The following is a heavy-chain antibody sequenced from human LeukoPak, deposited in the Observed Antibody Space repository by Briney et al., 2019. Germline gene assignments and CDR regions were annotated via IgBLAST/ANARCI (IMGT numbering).Heavy chain of an antibody. V-gene: IGHV4-59*01. CDR3: ARVKCGGDCCSGGYYYYMDV. D-gene: IGHD2-21*01. J-gene: IGHJ6*03. CDR1: GGSISSYY. Sequence: SETLSLTCTVSGGSISSYYWSWIRQPPGKGLEWIGYIYYSGSTNYNPSLKSRVTISVDTSKNQFSLKLSSVTAADTAVYYCARVKCGGDCCSGGYYYYMDVWGKGTTVTVSS. CDR2: IYYSGST.